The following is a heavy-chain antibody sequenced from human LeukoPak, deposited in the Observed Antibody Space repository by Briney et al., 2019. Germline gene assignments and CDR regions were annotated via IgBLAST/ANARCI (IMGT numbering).Heavy chain of an antibody. V-gene: IGHV4-61*08. J-gene: IGHJ6*02. CDR2: IYYSGST. Sequence: PSETLSLTCTVSGGSISSGGYYWSWIRQHPGKGLEWIGYIYYSGSTNYNPSLKSRVTISVDTSKNQFSLKLSSVTAADTAVYYCARGYCSGGSCYLGGYYYYYGMDVWGQGTTVTVSS. D-gene: IGHD2-15*01. CDR3: ARGYCSGGSCYLGGYYYYYGMDV. CDR1: GGSISSGGYY.